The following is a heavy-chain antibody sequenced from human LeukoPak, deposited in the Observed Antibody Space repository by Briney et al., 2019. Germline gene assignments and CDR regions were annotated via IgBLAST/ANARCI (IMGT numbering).Heavy chain of an antibody. Sequence: PGGSLRLSCAASGFTFSTYAMSWVRQAPGKGLEWVSAVRGSGSDTYYADSVKGRFTISRDNAKNSLYLQMNSLRAEDTAVYYCASSSWYGYFDYWGQGTLVTVSS. CDR2: VRGSGSDT. V-gene: IGHV3-23*01. J-gene: IGHJ4*02. D-gene: IGHD6-13*01. CDR1: GFTFSTYA. CDR3: ASSSWYGYFDY.